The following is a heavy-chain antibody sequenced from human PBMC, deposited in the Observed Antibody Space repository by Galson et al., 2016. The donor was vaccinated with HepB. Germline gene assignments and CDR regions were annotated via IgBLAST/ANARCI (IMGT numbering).Heavy chain of an antibody. Sequence: TLSLTCTVSGGSISSSNYYWSWIRQHPGKGLEWIGYIYHSGSTYYNPSLKSRVTIPVDTSKNQLFLKLSSVTAADTAVYYCAREGGYGSGRYYNDYWGQGTLVTVSS. CDR1: GGSISSSNYY. J-gene: IGHJ4*02. D-gene: IGHD3-10*01. CDR2: IYHSGST. V-gene: IGHV4-31*03. CDR3: AREGGYGSGRYYNDY.